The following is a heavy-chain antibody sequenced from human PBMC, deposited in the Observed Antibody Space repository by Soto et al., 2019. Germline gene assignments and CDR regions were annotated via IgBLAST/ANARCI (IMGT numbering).Heavy chain of an antibody. CDR3: AKNAVSGDYASHLDY. CDR1: GYTFITYG. V-gene: IGHV1-18*01. Sequence: QIHLVQSGPEVRKPGASVKLSCKTSGYTFITYGLTWVRQAPGEGLEWMGWINPYSGNTAFAEKFQDRITVTTDTSTDTAYMELEDLDSDDTAVYHCAKNAVSGDYASHLDYWGQGTLVAVST. J-gene: IGHJ4*02. D-gene: IGHD4-17*01. CDR2: INPYSGNT.